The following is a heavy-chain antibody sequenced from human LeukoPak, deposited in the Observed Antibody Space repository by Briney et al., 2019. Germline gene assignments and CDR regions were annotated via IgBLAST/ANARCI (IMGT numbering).Heavy chain of an antibody. CDR2: ISYDGSNK. Sequence: GGSLRLSCAASGFTFSSYGMHWVRQAPGKGLEWVAVISYDGSNKYYADSVKGLFTISRDNSKNTLYLQMNSLRAEDTAVYYCAKDLTGGGDLYYWGQGTLVTVSS. D-gene: IGHD2-21*02. J-gene: IGHJ4*02. CDR3: AKDLTGGGDLYY. CDR1: GFTFSSYG. V-gene: IGHV3-30*18.